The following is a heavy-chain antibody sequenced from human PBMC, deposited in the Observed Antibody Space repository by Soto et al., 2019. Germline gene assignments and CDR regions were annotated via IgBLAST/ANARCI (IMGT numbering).Heavy chain of an antibody. CDR3: AKGQPAAMRGAFDI. CDR1: GFTVSSNY. D-gene: IGHD2-2*01. CDR2: IYSGGST. J-gene: IGHJ3*02. V-gene: IGHV3-66*01. Sequence: GGSLRLSCAASGFTVSSNYMSWVRQAPGKGLEWVSVIYSGGSTYYADSVKGRFTISRDNSKNTLYLQMNSLRAEDTAVYYCAKGQPAAMRGAFDIWGQGTMVTVSS.